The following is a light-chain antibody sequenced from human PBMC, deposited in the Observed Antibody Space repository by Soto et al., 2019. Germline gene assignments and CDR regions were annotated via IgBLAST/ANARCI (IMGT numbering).Light chain of an antibody. Sequence: QSVLTQPPSVSAAPGQKVTISCSGNSSNIWNNYVSWYQLLPGAAPKLLIYENIKRPSRIPDRLSGSKSGTSATLGITGLQTGDQADYYCGTWDSSLTAAVFGGGTKVTVL. CDR1: SSNIWNNY. V-gene: IGLV1-51*02. CDR2: ENI. J-gene: IGLJ2*01. CDR3: GTWDSSLTAAV.